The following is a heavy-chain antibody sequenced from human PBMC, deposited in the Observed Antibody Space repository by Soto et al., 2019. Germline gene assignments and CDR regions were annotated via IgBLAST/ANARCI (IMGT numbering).Heavy chain of an antibody. V-gene: IGHV3-74*01. J-gene: IGHJ4*02. CDR2: INNDGSLT. CDR1: GLTFNDHW. D-gene: IGHD3-16*01. CDR3: ARGAGGLTDY. Sequence: EVRLVESGGDLVQPGGSLRLSCAASGLTFNDHWMHWVRQAPGKGLLWVSRINNDGSLTNYADSVKGRFTTSRDNARNTLYLQMNSLRAADTAVYYCARGAGGLTDYWGQGTLVTVSS.